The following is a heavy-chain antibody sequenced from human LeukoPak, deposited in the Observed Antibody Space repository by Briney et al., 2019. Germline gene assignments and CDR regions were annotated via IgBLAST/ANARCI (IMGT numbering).Heavy chain of an antibody. CDR1: GGSISPHY. V-gene: IGHV4-59*11. J-gene: IGHJ3*02. Sequence: PSETLSLTCTVSGGSISPHYWSWIRQPPGKGLEWIGYIYYSGSTNYNPSLKSRVTISVDTSKNQFSLKLSSLTPADTAVYYCARYRNEALFAFDIWGQGTMVTVSS. CDR2: IYYSGST. CDR3: ARYRNEALFAFDI. D-gene: IGHD1-14*01.